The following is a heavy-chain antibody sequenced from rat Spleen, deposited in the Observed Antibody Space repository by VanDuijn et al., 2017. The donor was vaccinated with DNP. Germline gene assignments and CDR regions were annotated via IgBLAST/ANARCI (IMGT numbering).Heavy chain of an antibody. Sequence: EVQLVESGGGLVQPRRSLKLSCAASGFTFSDYYMAWVRQAPTRGLEWVAYIGSDGYAPYYTDSVKGRFAISRDNAKSTLYLQMNSLRSEDMATYYCVRWNSGHFDYWGQGVMVTVSS. CDR3: VRWNSGHFDY. CDR2: IGSDGYAP. V-gene: IGHV5-22*01. J-gene: IGHJ2*01. D-gene: IGHD4-3*01. CDR1: GFTFSDYY.